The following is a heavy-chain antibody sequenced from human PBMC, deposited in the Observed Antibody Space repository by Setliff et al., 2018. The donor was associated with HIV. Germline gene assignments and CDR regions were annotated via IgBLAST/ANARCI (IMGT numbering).Heavy chain of an antibody. CDR1: GVSFSGYS. D-gene: IGHD1-26*01. Sequence: PSETLSLTCAVYGVSFSGYSWSWIRQPPGKGLEWIGEIFHNGTINCNPSLKSRVALSIDTFESQISLNMTSLTTADTAIYYCGRGPHIVGAPWAVIDYWAQGKPVTVSS. CDR3: GRGPHIVGAPWAVIDY. V-gene: IGHV4-34*01. J-gene: IGHJ4*02. CDR2: IFHNGTI.